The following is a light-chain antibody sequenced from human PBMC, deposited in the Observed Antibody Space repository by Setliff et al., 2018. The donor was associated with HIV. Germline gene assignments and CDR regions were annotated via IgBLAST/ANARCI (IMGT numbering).Light chain of an antibody. CDR1: NIGSKS. CDR3: RVWDSSSDHPYV. Sequence: SYELTQPPSVSVATGKTARITCGGNNIGSKSVHWYQQKPGKAHVLVIYYDSDRPSGIPERFSGSNSGNTATLTISRVEAGDEADYYCRVWDSSSDHPYVFGTGTKVTVL. V-gene: IGLV3-21*04. CDR2: YDS. J-gene: IGLJ1*01.